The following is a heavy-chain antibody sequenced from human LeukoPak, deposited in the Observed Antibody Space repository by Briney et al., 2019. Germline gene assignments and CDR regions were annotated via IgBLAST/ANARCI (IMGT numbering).Heavy chain of an antibody. CDR2: INPYTGVT. Sequence: ASGKPSCSPSGYPSTASYVHSLRQSPGHDLEWVSWINPYTGVTDNTQGFRARVTFTADTSIGKAYMEVSRLKSDDTAMFYCVIRPVNGVSGGFYWGQGTLVTVSS. D-gene: IGHD2/OR15-2a*01. V-gene: IGHV1-2*02. J-gene: IGHJ4*02. CDR1: GYPSTASY. CDR3: VIRPVNGVSGGFY.